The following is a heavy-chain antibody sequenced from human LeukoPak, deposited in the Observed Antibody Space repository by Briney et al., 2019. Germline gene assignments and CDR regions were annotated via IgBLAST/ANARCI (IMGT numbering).Heavy chain of an antibody. CDR1: GYTFTNFG. CDR2: ISAYNGNT. D-gene: IGHD3-22*01. V-gene: IGHV1-18*01. CDR3: ARRLTDSGGYYPYYYYGMDV. Sequence: GASVKVSCKASGYTFTNFGINWVRQAPGQGLEWMGWISAYNGNTNYAQNLQGRVTMTIDTSTNTAYMELRSLRSDDTAVYYCARRLTDSGGYYPYYYYGMDVWGQGTTVTVSS. J-gene: IGHJ6*02.